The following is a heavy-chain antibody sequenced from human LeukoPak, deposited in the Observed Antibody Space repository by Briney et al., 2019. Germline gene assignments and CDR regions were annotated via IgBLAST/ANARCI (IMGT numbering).Heavy chain of an antibody. CDR3: ATGGARCSSTSCYHYYYYYMDV. CDR2: FDPEDGET. CDR1: GYTLTELS. Sequence: ASVKVSCKVSGYTLTELSMHWVRQAPGKGLEWMGGFDPEDGETIYAQKFQGRVTMTEDTSTDTAYMELSSLRSEDTAVYYCATGGARCSSTSCYHYYYYYMDVWGKGTTVTVSS. D-gene: IGHD2-2*01. V-gene: IGHV1-24*01. J-gene: IGHJ6*03.